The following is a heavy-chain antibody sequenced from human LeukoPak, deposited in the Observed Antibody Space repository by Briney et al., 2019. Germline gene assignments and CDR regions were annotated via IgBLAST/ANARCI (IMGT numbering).Heavy chain of an antibody. V-gene: IGHV3-11*01. J-gene: IGHJ4*02. D-gene: IGHD6-19*01. CDR1: GFTFSDYY. CDR3: AKDGSSGWYGGFDY. Sequence: GGSLRLSCAASGFTFSDYYMSWIRQAPGEGLEWVSYISSSGSTIYYADSVKGRFTISRDNAKNSLYLQMNSLGAEGTAVYFCAKDGSSGWYGGFDYWGQGTLVTVSS. CDR2: ISSSGSTI.